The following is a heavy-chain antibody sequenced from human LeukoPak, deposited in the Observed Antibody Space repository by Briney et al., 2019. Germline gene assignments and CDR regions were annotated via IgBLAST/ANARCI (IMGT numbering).Heavy chain of an antibody. CDR3: ARDGSSGGYWVDH. D-gene: IGHD6-19*01. J-gene: IGHJ5*02. CDR2: IWYDGSNK. V-gene: IGHV3-33*01. CDR1: GFTFSSYG. Sequence: GGSLRLSCAASGFTFSSYGMHWVRQAPGKGLEWVAVIWYDGSNKYYADSVKGRFTNPRDNSKNKLYLQMNSLRAEDTAVYYCARDGSSGGYWVDHWPQGTLVTVSS.